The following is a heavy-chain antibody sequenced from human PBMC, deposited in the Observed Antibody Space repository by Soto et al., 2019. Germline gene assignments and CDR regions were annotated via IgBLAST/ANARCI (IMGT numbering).Heavy chain of an antibody. V-gene: IGHV1-18*01. CDR2: ISAYNGNT. J-gene: IGHJ4*02. Sequence: GASVKVSCKASGYTFSIYGISWVRQAPGQGLEWMGWISAYNGNTNYAQKFQGRVTMTTDTSTSTAYMELRSLRSDDTAVYYCARDRKQLWQNDSDSWGQGTLVTXSS. D-gene: IGHD1-1*01. CDR1: GYTFSIYG. CDR3: ARDRKQLWQNDSDS.